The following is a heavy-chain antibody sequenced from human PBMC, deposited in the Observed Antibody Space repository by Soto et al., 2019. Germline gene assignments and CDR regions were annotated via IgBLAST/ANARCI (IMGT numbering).Heavy chain of an antibody. Sequence: QVQLQQWGAGLLKASETLSLTCAVVGDSLRGQSWNWIRQSPGKGLDWIGEVDQSGGTNYNPSLKSRAIISDDSSKNQFSLTLTSVTAADTAVYYCAREYSYGCSGEILDVWGEVTTVTVSS. CDR2: VDQSGGT. V-gene: IGHV4-34*01. CDR3: AREYSYGCSGEILDV. J-gene: IGHJ6*04. D-gene: IGHD3-16*01. CDR1: GDSLRGQS.